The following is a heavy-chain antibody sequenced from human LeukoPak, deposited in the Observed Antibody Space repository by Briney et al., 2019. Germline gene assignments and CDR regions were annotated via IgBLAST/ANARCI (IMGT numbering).Heavy chain of an antibody. D-gene: IGHD3-22*01. J-gene: IGHJ4*02. Sequence: SETLTPTCAVSGGSISSSNWWSWVRQPPGKGLEWIGEIYHSGSTNYNPSLKSRVTISVDKSKNQFSLKLSSVTAADTAVYYCARAIKLGAELQDYYDSSGFLSMYFDYWGQGTLVTVSS. CDR1: GGSISSSNW. CDR2: IYHSGST. CDR3: ARAIKLGAELQDYYDSSGFLSMYFDY. V-gene: IGHV4-4*02.